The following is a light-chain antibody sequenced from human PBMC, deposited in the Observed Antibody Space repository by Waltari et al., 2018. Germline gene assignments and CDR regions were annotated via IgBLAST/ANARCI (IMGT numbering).Light chain of an antibody. CDR2: DTY. Sequence: QTVVTQEPSLSVSPGGTVTITCGLSSCPVSTPYHPYWFRQAPGQAPRTLIFDTYTRSSGVPDRFSGSILDNKAALTITGAQVDDESDYYCAVSMRSGIWVFGGGTKLTVL. CDR1: SCPVSTPYH. V-gene: IGLV8-61*01. J-gene: IGLJ3*02. CDR3: AVSMRSGIWV.